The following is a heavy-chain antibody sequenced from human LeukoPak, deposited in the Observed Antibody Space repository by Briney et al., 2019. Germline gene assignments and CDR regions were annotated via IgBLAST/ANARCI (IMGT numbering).Heavy chain of an antibody. D-gene: IGHD5/OR15-5a*01. CDR1: GDSFSNYV. Sequence: SVKVSCKASGDSFSNYVISWVRQAPGQGLEWMGGIIPILDTINYAQKFQGRVKVTADKSTITPCMKLTILTSEDTAVYFCASHWMKYLEFDYWGQGTLVIVS. V-gene: IGHV1-69*06. CDR2: IIPILDTI. J-gene: IGHJ4*02. CDR3: ASHWMKYLEFDY.